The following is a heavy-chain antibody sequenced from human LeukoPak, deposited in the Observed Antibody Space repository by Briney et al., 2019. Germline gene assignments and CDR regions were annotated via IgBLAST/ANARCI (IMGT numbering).Heavy chain of an antibody. CDR3: ARAVIAAAGIGAFDI. J-gene: IGHJ3*02. CDR1: GDSVSSNSAA. CDR2: TYYRSKWYN. Sequence: SQTPSLTCAISGDSVSSNSAAWTWIRQSPSRGLKWLGRTYYRSKWYNDYAVSVKSRITINPDTSKNQFSLQLNSVTPEDTAVYYCARAVIAAAGIGAFDIWGQGTMVTVSS. V-gene: IGHV6-1*01. D-gene: IGHD6-13*01.